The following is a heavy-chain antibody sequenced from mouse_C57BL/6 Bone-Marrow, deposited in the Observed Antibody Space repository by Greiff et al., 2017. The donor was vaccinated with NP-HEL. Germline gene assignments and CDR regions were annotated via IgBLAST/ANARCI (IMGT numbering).Heavy chain of an antibody. D-gene: IGHD2-4*01. CDR3: ARSYDYDWYFAD. J-gene: IGHJ1*03. Sequence: QVQLQQSGADLARPGASVTLSCQASGYTFTSYTIHWVKQRPGQGLEWIGYINPSSGYPKYNQKFKDKATLTEDKSSSPAYMQLRSLTSEASAVYSWARSYDYDWYFADWGTGTTVTVSS. CDR1: GYTFTSYT. V-gene: IGHV1-4*01. CDR2: INPSSGYP.